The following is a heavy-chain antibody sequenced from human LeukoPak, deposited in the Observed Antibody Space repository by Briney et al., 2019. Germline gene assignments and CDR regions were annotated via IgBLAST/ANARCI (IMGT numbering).Heavy chain of an antibody. V-gene: IGHV4-34*01. Sequence: PSETLSLTCDVSGVSFSTYYWSWVRHSPEKGLEWIGEVNHSGYTNLNPSLKSRVTISVDTSKNQFSLKLSSVTAADTAVYYCARQLYGSDYWGQGTLVTVSS. CDR3: ARQLYGSDY. D-gene: IGHD4-17*01. J-gene: IGHJ4*02. CDR2: VNHSGYT. CDR1: GVSFSTYY.